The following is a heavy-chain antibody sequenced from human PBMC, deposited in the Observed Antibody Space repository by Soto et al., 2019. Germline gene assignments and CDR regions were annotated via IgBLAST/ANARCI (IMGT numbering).Heavy chain of an antibody. V-gene: IGHV3-33*05. Sequence: QVQLVESGGGVVQPGTSLRLSCVGSGFTFRSYVIHWVRQAPGKGLEWVALTSYDGSNNFYGDSVKGRFTISRDNSRNTVELQMDSLRREDTALYYCARWGTTGGLDVWGQGPLVSVSS. CDR3: ARWGTTGGLDV. CDR2: TSYDGSNN. CDR1: GFTFRSYV. J-gene: IGHJ4*02. D-gene: IGHD3-16*01.